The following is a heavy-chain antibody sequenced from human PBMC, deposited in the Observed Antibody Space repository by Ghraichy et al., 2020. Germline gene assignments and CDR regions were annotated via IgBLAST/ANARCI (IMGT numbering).Heavy chain of an antibody. CDR2: INEDGSDK. Sequence: GGSLRLSCAASGFIFGDSWLSWVRQPPGKGLEWVAEINEDGSDKYYVDSVKGRFTVSRDNTKNSLYLQMNSLRAEDTAVYYCAAWYSGWGQGTLVSVSS. CDR3: AAWYSG. CDR1: GFIFGDSW. V-gene: IGHV3-7*03. D-gene: IGHD1-26*01. J-gene: IGHJ4*02.